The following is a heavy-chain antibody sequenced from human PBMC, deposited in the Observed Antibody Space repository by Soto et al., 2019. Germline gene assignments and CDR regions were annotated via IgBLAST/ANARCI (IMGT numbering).Heavy chain of an antibody. CDR3: ARVALSGSYSS. Sequence: GGSLRLSCAASGFTFSSYSMNWVRQAPGKGLEWVSYISSSSSTIYYADSVKGRFTISRDNAKNSLFLQMNSLREEDTAVYYCARVALSGSYSSWGQGTLVTVSS. CDR1: GFTFSSYS. J-gene: IGHJ1*01. D-gene: IGHD1-26*01. CDR2: ISSSSSTI. V-gene: IGHV3-48*02.